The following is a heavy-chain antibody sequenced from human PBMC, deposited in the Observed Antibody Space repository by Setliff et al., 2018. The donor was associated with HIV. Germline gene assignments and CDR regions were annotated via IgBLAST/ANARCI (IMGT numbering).Heavy chain of an antibody. CDR1: GVSFSGYY. Sequence: SETLSLTCAVSGVSFSGYYWSWIRQPPGKGLEWIGEINQSGGINYNPSLKSRVTISIDTFKNQFSMKLYSVTAADTAVYYCATASGYDLFMGAFDIWGQGTMVTVSS. J-gene: IGHJ3*02. V-gene: IGHV4-34*01. D-gene: IGHD5-12*01. CDR2: INQSGGI. CDR3: ATASGYDLFMGAFDI.